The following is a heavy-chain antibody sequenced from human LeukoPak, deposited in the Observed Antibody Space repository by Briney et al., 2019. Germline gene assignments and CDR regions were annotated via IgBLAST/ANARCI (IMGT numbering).Heavy chain of an antibody. D-gene: IGHD5-18*01. CDR3: ARVLLERGYSYGSGLDYYGMDV. J-gene: IGHJ6*04. CDR1: GGTFSSYA. CDR2: IIPIFGTA. Sequence: SVKASCKASGGTFSSYAISWVRQAPGQGLEWMGGIIPIFGTANYAQKFQGRVTITADESTSTAYMELSSLRSEDTAVYYCARVLLERGYSYGSGLDYYGMDVWGKGTTVTVSS. V-gene: IGHV1-69*13.